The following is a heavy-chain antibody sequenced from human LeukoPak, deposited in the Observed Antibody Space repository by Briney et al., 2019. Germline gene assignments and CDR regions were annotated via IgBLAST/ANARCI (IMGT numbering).Heavy chain of an antibody. CDR1: GYTFTGYY. Sequence: ASVKVSCKASGYTFTGYYMHWVRQAPGQGLEWMGWINPNSGGTNYAQKFQGSVTMTRDTSISTAYMELSRLRSDDTAVYYCARVRITIFGVGSLDFDYWGQGTLVTVSS. J-gene: IGHJ4*02. CDR2: INPNSGGT. V-gene: IGHV1-2*02. D-gene: IGHD3-3*01. CDR3: ARVRITIFGVGSLDFDY.